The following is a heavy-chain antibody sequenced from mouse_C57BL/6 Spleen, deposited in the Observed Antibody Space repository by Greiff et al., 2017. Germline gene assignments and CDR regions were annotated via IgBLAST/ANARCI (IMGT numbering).Heavy chain of an antibody. D-gene: IGHD2-4*01. V-gene: IGHV1-19*01. J-gene: IGHJ4*01. CDR2: INPYNGGT. CDR3: AFYYDYEEAMDY. Sequence: EVQLQQSGPVLVKPGASVKMSCKASGYTFTDYYMNWVKQSHGKSLEWIGVINPYNGGTGYNQKFKGKATLTVDKSSSTAYMELNSLTSEDSAVYYCAFYYDYEEAMDYWGQGTSVTVSS. CDR1: GYTFTDYY.